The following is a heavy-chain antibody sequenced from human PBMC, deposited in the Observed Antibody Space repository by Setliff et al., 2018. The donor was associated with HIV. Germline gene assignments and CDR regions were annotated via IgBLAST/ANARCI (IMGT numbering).Heavy chain of an antibody. CDR2: IYKSGTT. Sequence: SETLSLTCSVSGVSTSSSTYYWSWIRQPPGKGLEWIGYIYKSGTTNYSPSLKSRVTISAGPSKNQFSLKLTSVTAADTAVYYCGRLSETAMASFDSWGQGILVTVSS. V-gene: IGHV4-61*01. D-gene: IGHD2-21*02. CDR3: GRLSETAMASFDS. CDR1: GVSTSSSTYY. J-gene: IGHJ4*02.